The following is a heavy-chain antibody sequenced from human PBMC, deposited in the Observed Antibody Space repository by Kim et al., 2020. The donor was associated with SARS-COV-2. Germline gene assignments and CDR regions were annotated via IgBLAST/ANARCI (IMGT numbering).Heavy chain of an antibody. CDR1: GGSISSSSYY. J-gene: IGHJ4*02. CDR2: IYYSGST. Sequence: SETLSLTCTVSGGSISSSSYYWGWIRQPPGKGLEWIGSIYYSGSTYYNPSLKSRVTISVDTSKNQFSLKLSSVTAADTAVYYCAVSYRPVLFDYWGQGTLVTVSS. D-gene: IGHD3-16*02. CDR3: AVSYRPVLFDY. V-gene: IGHV4-39*01.